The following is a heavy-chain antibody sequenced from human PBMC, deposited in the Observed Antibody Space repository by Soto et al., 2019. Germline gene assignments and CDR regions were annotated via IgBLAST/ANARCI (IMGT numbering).Heavy chain of an antibody. CDR3: AMGLGYCSGGSCWTLDI. Sequence: PSETLSLTCTVSGGSISSSSYYWGWICQPPGKGLEWIGSIYYSGSTYYNPSLKSRVTISVDTSKNQFSLKLSSVTAADTAVYYCAMGLGYCSGGSCWTLDIWGQGTMVTVSS. J-gene: IGHJ3*02. CDR2: IYYSGST. V-gene: IGHV4-39*01. D-gene: IGHD2-15*01. CDR1: GGSISSSSYY.